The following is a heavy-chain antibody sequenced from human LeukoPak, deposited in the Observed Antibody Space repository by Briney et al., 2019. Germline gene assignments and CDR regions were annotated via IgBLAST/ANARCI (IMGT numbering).Heavy chain of an antibody. V-gene: IGHV3-30-3*01. CDR1: GFTFSSYA. CDR3: ARVADDY. J-gene: IGHJ4*02. CDR2: ISYDGSNK. Sequence: PGRSLRLSCAASGFTFSSYAMHWVRQAPGKGLEWVAVISYDGSNKYYADSVKGRFTISRDNSKNTLYLQINSLRAEDTAVYYCARVADDYWGQGTLVTVSS. D-gene: IGHD2-15*01.